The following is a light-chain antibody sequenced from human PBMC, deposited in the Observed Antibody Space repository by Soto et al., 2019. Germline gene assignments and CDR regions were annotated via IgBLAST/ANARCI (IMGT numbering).Light chain of an antibody. CDR1: QSISTW. CDR2: KAS. V-gene: IGKV1-5*03. Sequence: DIQMTQSPSTLSASVGDRVTITCRASQSISTWLAWYQQKPGKAPKLLIYKASNLESGVPSRFSGTGSGTEFTLTISSLQPDDFATYYCQQCNSYPLTFGGGTKVEIK. CDR3: QQCNSYPLT. J-gene: IGKJ4*01.